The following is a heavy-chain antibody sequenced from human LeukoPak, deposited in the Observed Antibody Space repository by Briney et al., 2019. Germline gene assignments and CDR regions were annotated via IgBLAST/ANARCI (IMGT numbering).Heavy chain of an antibody. CDR2: INHSGST. V-gene: IGHV4-34*01. J-gene: IGHJ6*03. CDR3: ARGRRGYYYYYYYMDV. D-gene: IGHD1-14*01. Sequence: SETLSLTCAVYGVSFSGYYWSWIRQPPGKGLEWIGEINHSGSTNYNPSLKSRVTISVDTSKNQFSLKLSSVTAADTAVYYCARGRRGYYYYYYYMDVWGKGTTVTVSS. CDR1: GVSFSGYY.